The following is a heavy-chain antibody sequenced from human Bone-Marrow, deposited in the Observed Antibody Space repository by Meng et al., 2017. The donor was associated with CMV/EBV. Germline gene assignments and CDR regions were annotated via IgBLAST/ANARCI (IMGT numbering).Heavy chain of an antibody. J-gene: IGHJ4*02. CDR2: ISNDGINR. D-gene: IGHD3-3*01. Sequence: SCKASGYTFSSYAMHWVRQAPGKGLEWVAVISNDGINRYYADSVKGQFTISRDNSKNTLYLQMNSLRAEDTAVYYCARSHDFWSGLPLDYWGQGTLVTFSS. CDR1: GYTFSSYA. V-gene: IGHV3-30*04. CDR3: ARSHDFWSGLPLDY.